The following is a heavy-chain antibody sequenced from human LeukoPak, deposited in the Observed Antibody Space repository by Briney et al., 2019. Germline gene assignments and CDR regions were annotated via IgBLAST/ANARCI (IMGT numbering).Heavy chain of an antibody. J-gene: IGHJ5*02. CDR2: IIPIFGTA. D-gene: IGHD1-26*01. V-gene: IGHV1-69*06. CDR3: ARDTKRSRARWENLGFDP. Sequence: ASVKVSCKASGGTFSSYAISWVRQAPGQGLEWMGRIIPIFGTANYAQKFQGRVTITADKSTSTAYMELSSLRSEDTAVYYCARDTKRSRARWENLGFDPWGQGTLVTVSS. CDR1: GGTFSSYA.